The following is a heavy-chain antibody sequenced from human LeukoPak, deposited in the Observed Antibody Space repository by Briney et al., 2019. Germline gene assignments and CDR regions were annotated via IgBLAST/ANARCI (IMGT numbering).Heavy chain of an antibody. CDR1: GFTFSDYY. CDR2: ISSSGSTI. Sequence: GGSLRLSCAASGFTFSDYYMSWIRQAPGKGLEWVSYISSSGSTIYYADSVKGRFTISRDNAKNSLYLQMNSLRAEDTAVYYCAKDACYSRDTSCRPSYYYYYGMDVWGQGTTVTVSS. CDR3: AKDACYSRDTSCRPSYYYYYGMDV. D-gene: IGHD2-2*01. V-gene: IGHV3-11*01. J-gene: IGHJ6*02.